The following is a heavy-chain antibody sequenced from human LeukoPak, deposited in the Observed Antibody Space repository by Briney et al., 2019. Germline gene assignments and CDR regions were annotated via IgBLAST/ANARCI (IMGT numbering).Heavy chain of an antibody. D-gene: IGHD3-10*01. V-gene: IGHV3-49*04. J-gene: IGHJ4*02. CDR2: IRSKAYGGTT. CDR1: GFTFGDYG. Sequence: GGSLRLSCTASGFTFGDYGMSWVRQAPGKGLEWVGFIRSKAYGGTTEYAASVKGRFTISRDDSKSIAYLQVNSLKTEDTAVYYCTGSFGELSFFAYWGQGTLVTVSS. CDR3: TGSFGELSFFAY.